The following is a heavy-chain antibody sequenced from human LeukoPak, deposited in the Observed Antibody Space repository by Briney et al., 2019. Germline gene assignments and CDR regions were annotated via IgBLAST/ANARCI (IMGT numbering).Heavy chain of an antibody. CDR3: ARGTVVVTAILSDMYYFDY. V-gene: IGHV1-46*01. J-gene: IGHJ4*02. Sequence: ASVKVSCKASGYTFTSYYMHWVRQAPGQGLEWMGIINPSGGSTSYAQKFQGRVTMTRDMSTSTVYMELSSLRSEDTAVYYCARGTVVVTAILSDMYYFDYWGQGTLVTVSS. CDR1: GYTFTSYY. D-gene: IGHD2-21*02. CDR2: INPSGGST.